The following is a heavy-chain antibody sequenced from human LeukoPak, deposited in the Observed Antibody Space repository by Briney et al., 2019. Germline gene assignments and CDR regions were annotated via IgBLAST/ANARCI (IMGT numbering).Heavy chain of an antibody. D-gene: IGHD5-24*01. CDR1: GFTFGTYA. Sequence: GGSLRLSCAASGFTFGTYAMSWVRQAPGKRLEWVAAISGSDPGTYHADSVKGRFTISRDNSKNTLYLQMNSLRAEDTAVYYCAKMDGYNYGAFDIWGKGTMVTVSS. J-gene: IGHJ3*02. CDR2: ISGSDPGT. V-gene: IGHV3-23*01. CDR3: AKMDGYNYGAFDI.